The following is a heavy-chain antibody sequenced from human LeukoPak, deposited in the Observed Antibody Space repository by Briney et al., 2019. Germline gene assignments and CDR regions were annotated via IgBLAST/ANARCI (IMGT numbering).Heavy chain of an antibody. CDR3: AREYSSSSGRVFAC. J-gene: IGHJ4*02. D-gene: IGHD6-6*01. CDR1: GGSISTYY. Sequence: PSETLSLTCTVSGGSISTYYWSWIRQPAGKGLEWIGRIYTSGSTNYNPSLKSRVTMSVDTSKNQFSLTLNSVTAADTAVYYCAREYSSSSGRVFACWGQGTLVTVSS. V-gene: IGHV4-4*07. CDR2: IYTSGST.